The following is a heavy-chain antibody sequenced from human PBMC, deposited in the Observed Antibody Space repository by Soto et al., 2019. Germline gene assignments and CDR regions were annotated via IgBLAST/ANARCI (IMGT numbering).Heavy chain of an antibody. J-gene: IGHJ4*02. D-gene: IGHD1-1*01. Sequence: ASVKVSCKASGYTFTDYYIHCLRQAPGQGLDWMGWINPYSGDTNCAQKFQVWVTMTRDTSVSTVYMELSSLKSDDTAVYYCARGPSTRDSVSSDQGTLVTVSS. V-gene: IGHV1-2*04. CDR3: ARGPSTRDSVS. CDR2: INPYSGDT. CDR1: GYTFTDYY.